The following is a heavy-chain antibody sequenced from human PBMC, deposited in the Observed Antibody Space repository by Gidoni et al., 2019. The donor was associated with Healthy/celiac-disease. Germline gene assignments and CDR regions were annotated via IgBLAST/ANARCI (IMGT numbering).Heavy chain of an antibody. V-gene: IGHV3-30-3*01. Sequence: QVQLVESGGGVVQPGRSLRLSCAASGFPFSSYAMHWVRQAPGKGLEWVAVISYDGSNKDYADSVKGRFTISRDNSKNTLYLQMNSLRAEDTAVYYCARVGGGSGWYYYYGMDVWGQGTTVTVSS. J-gene: IGHJ6*02. D-gene: IGHD6-19*01. CDR1: GFPFSSYA. CDR3: ARVGGGSGWYYYYGMDV. CDR2: ISYDGSNK.